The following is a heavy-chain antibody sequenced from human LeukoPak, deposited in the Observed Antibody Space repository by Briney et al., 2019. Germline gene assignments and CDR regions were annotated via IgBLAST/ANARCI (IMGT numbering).Heavy chain of an antibody. CDR1: GGSISSYY. Sequence: SETLSLTCTVSGGSISSYYWSWIRQPAGKGLEWIGRIYTSGSTNYNPSLKSRVTMSVDTSKNQFSLKLSSVTAADTAVYYCAGGIYYDSSGYYYRDYYYYYGMDVWGQGTTVTVSS. CDR3: AGGIYYDSSGYYYRDYYYYYGMDV. D-gene: IGHD3-22*01. J-gene: IGHJ6*02. V-gene: IGHV4-4*07. CDR2: IYTSGST.